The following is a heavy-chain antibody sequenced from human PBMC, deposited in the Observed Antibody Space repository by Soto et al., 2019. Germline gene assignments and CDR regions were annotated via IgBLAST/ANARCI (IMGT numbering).Heavy chain of an antibody. J-gene: IGHJ4*02. CDR3: XXXXXXXXXXXXDD. V-gene: IGHV3-33*01. CDR1: GFTFSNYG. CDR2: IYYDGSNK. Sequence: QVQLVESGGGVVQPGRSLRLSCAASGFTFSNYGMHWVRQAPGKGLEWVAAIYYDGSNKEYADSVKGRFTISRDNSKXXXXXXXXXXXXXXXXXXXXXXXXXXXXXXXXDDWGQGNLVTVSS.